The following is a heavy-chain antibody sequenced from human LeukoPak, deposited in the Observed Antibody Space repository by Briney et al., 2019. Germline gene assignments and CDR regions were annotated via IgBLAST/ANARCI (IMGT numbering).Heavy chain of an antibody. D-gene: IGHD3-16*02. J-gene: IGHJ4*02. CDR2: ITSNGGTT. CDR1: GFIFYSYA. Sequence: GGSLRLSCAASGFIFYSYAMHWVRQAPGRGLEYVSAITSNGGTTFYPNSVKGRFTITRDNSKNTLYLQMGSLRDEDMAVYYCTRGPGYDYVWGSYRADYWGQGTLVTVSS. CDR3: TRGPGYDYVWGSYRADY. V-gene: IGHV3-64*01.